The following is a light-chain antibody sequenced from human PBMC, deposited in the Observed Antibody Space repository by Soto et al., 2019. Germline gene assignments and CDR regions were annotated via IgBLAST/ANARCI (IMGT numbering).Light chain of an antibody. CDR1: QSISNF. V-gene: IGKV3-11*01. J-gene: IGKJ4*01. Sequence: EIVMTQSPAILSVSPGERATLSCRASQSISNFLAWYQQKPGQAPRLLIYDASTRATGIPARFSGSGSGTDFTLTISNLEPEDFAVYYCQQRSNWPTFGGGTKVDI. CDR2: DAS. CDR3: QQRSNWPT.